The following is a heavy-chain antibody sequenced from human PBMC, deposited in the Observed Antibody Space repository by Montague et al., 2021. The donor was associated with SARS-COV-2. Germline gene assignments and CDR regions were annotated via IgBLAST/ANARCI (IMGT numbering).Heavy chain of an antibody. V-gene: IGHV3-30*04. CDR2: ISYDGSNK. CDR1: GFTFSSYT. CDR3: ARDQESVLLWSSVLDY. J-gene: IGHJ4*02. Sequence: RSLSLSASGFTFSSYTMHWVRQAPGKGLEWVAVISYDGSNKYYADSVKGRFTISRDNSKNTLFLQMNSLRAEDTAVYYCARDQESVLLWSSVLDYWGQGTLVTVSS. D-gene: IGHD3-10*01.